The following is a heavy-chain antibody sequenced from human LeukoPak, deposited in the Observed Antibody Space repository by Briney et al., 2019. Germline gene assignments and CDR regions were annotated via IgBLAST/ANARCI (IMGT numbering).Heavy chain of an antibody. CDR1: GYTLTELS. J-gene: IGHJ4*02. V-gene: IGHV1-24*01. D-gene: IGHD3-9*01. CDR2: FDPEDGET. CDR3: VHYDILTGNFDY. Sequence: ASVKVSCKVSGYTLTELSMHWVRQAPGKGLEWMGGFDPEDGETIYAQKFQGRVTMTEDTSTDTAYMELSSLRSEDTAMYYCVHYDILTGNFDYWGQGTLVTVSS.